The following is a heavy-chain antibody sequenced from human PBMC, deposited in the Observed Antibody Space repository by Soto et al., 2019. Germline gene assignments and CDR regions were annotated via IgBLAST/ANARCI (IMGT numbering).Heavy chain of an antibody. V-gene: IGHV2-5*01. CDR3: AHSRWVTTWFDP. Sequence: QITLKESGPTLVKPTQTLTLTCTFSGFSLSTSGVGVGWIRQPPGKALEWLALIYWNDDKRYSPSLRSRLTITTDTSENQVVLTMTNMDPVDTATYYCAHSRWVTTWFDPWGQGTLVTVSS. D-gene: IGHD4-17*01. CDR2: IYWNDDK. CDR1: GFSLSTSGVG. J-gene: IGHJ5*02.